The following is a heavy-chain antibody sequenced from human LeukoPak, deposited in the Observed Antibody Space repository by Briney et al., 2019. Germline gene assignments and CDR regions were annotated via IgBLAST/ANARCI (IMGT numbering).Heavy chain of an antibody. CDR2: ITNGGSTI. J-gene: IGHJ6*02. D-gene: IGHD3-9*01. V-gene: IGHV3-11*01. CDR1: GFTFSDYN. Sequence: PWGSLRLSCAASGFTFSDYNMNWVRQAPGKGLEWVSYITNGGSTIHHADSVKGRFTISRDNAKKTLYLQMNSLRPEDTAVYYCSRSIGLTGGGVDVWGQGTTVTV. CDR3: SRSIGLTGGGVDV.